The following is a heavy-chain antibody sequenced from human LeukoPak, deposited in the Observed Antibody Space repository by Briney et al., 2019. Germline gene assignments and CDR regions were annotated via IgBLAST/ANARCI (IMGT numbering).Heavy chain of an antibody. J-gene: IGHJ4*02. Sequence: GGSLRLSCAASGFTFSRYWMSWVRQAPGKGLEWVANIKQDAREKYYVDSVKGRFTISRDNAKNSLYLQMNSLRAEDTAVYYCARTTTFAPHFDYWGQGTLVTVSS. CDR2: IKQDAREK. V-gene: IGHV3-7*01. D-gene: IGHD1-1*01. CDR1: GFTFSRYW. CDR3: ARTTTFAPHFDY.